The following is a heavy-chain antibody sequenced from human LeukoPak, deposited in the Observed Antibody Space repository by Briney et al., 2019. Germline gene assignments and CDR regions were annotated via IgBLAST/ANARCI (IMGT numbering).Heavy chain of an antibody. J-gene: IGHJ4*02. CDR2: IIPIFGTA. D-gene: IGHD3-22*01. Sequence: SVKVSCKASGGTFSSYAISWVRQAPGQGLEWMGGIIPIFGTANYAQKFQGRVTITTDESTSTAYMELSSLRSEDTAVYYCAFTYYYDSSGYLFDYWGQGTLVTVSS. CDR3: AFTYYYDSSGYLFDY. V-gene: IGHV1-69*05. CDR1: GGTFSSYA.